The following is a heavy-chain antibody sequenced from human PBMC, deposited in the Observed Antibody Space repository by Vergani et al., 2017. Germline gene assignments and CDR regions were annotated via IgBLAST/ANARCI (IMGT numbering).Heavy chain of an antibody. V-gene: IGHV4-61*02. Sequence: QVKLQESGPGLLKPSQTLSLTCTVSGGAVNSGSNFWTWIRQPAGKGLEWIGRTSTDGSTNYNPSLKSRVTVSVDTSKTQISLRLTSVTAADTAVYYCARDSXVYVWGSYEGWFDPWGQGTLVTVSS. J-gene: IGHJ5*02. CDR2: TSTDGST. CDR3: ARDSXVYVWGSYEGWFDP. CDR1: GGAVNSGSNF. D-gene: IGHD3-16*01.